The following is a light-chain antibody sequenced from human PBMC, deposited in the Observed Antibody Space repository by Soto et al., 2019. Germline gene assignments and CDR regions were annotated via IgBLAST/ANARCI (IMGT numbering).Light chain of an antibody. CDR3: QQYNYWPRT. CDR2: GAS. Sequence: IVMTQSPATLSVSPGERATLSCRASQSINNNLAWYQQRPGQAPRLLMYGASTRATGIPARFSGSGSGTDFTLAISSLQSEDFAVYYCQQYNYWPRTFGQGTNVDIK. J-gene: IGKJ1*01. CDR1: QSINNN. V-gene: IGKV3-15*01.